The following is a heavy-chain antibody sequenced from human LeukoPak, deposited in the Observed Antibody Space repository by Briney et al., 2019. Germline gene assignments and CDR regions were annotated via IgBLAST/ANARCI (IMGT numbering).Heavy chain of an antibody. CDR3: AKSSLLGRSYSGFDY. D-gene: IGHD1-26*01. J-gene: IGHJ4*02. Sequence: GGSLRLSCAASGFTFSSYSMNWVRQAPGKGLEWVSYISSSSSTIYYADSVKGRFTISRDNSKNTLYLQMNSLRAEDTAVYYCAKSSLLGRSYSGFDYWGQGTLVTVSS. CDR2: ISSSSSTI. V-gene: IGHV3-48*01. CDR1: GFTFSSYS.